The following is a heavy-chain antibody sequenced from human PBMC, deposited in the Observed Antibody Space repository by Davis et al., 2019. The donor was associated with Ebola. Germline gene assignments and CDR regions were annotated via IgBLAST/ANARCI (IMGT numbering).Heavy chain of an antibody. Sequence: GGSLRLSCAASGFTFDDYAMHWVRQAPGKGLEWVSGISWNSGSIGYADSVKGRFTISRDNAKNSLYLQMNSLRAEDTAVYYCASSDRLGYWGQGTLVTVSS. CDR1: GFTFDDYA. J-gene: IGHJ4*02. V-gene: IGHV3-9*01. CDR3: ASSDRLGY. D-gene: IGHD3-22*01. CDR2: ISWNSGSI.